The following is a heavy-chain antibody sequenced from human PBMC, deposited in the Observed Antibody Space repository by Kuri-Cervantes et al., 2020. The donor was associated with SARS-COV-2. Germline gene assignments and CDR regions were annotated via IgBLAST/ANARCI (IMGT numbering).Heavy chain of an antibody. CDR1: GFTFSSYW. J-gene: IGHJ6*02. Sequence: GGSLRLSCAASGFTFSSYWMSWVRQAPGKGLEWVANIKQDGSEKYYVDSVKGRFTISRDNSKNTLYLQMNSLRAEDTAVYYCARHEGGRYYDFWSGYWGGAGDYYGMDVWGQGTTVTVSS. CDR3: ARHEGGRYYDFWSGYWGGAGDYYGMDV. V-gene: IGHV3-7*01. D-gene: IGHD3-3*01. CDR2: IKQDGSEK.